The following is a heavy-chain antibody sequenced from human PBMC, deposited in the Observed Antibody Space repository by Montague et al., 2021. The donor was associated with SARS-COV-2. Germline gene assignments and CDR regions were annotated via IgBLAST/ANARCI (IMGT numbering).Heavy chain of an antibody. J-gene: IGHJ4*02. D-gene: IGHD3-9*01. CDR3: ARSYDILTGYQSQSLDY. CDR1: GFTFSSYE. CDR2: ISSSGSTI. V-gene: IGHV3-48*03. Sequence: FLSLSWAASGFTFSSYEMNWVRQDPGKGLEWVSYISSSGSTIYYADSVKGRFTISRDNAKNSLYLQMNSLRAEDTAVYYCARSYDILTGYQSQSLDYWGQGTLVTVSS.